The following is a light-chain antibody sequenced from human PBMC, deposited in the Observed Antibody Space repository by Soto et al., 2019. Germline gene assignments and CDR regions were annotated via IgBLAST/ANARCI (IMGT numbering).Light chain of an antibody. Sequence: IVVTQSPGTLSLSPGEGATLSCSASQSVSSNYLAWYQQKPGQAPRLLIYGASNRATGIPDRFSGSGSGTEFTLTISRLEPEDFAVYYCQQYSSSPLTFGGGTKVDIK. CDR2: GAS. CDR3: QQYSSSPLT. J-gene: IGKJ4*01. V-gene: IGKV3-20*01. CDR1: QSVSSNY.